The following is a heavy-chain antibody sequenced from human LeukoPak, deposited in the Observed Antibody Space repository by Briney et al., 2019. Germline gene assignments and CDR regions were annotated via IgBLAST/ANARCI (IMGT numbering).Heavy chain of an antibody. CDR3: ARGSVRYYDSSGYTPHFDY. V-gene: IGHV3-53*01. CDR1: GFTFSSYS. J-gene: IGHJ4*02. CDR2: IYSGGST. Sequence: GGSLRLSCAASGFTFSSYSMSWVRQAPGKGLEWVSVIYSGGSTYYADSVKGRFTISRDNSKNTLYLQMNSLRAEDTAVYYCARGSVRYYDSSGYTPHFDYWGQGTLVTVSS. D-gene: IGHD3-22*01.